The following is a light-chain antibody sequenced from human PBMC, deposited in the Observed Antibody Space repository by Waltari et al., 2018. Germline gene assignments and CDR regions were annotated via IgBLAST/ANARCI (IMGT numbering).Light chain of an antibody. CDR2: HAS. CDR1: ESVRSH. Sequence: ELVMTQSPATLSVSPGDRATLSCRASESVRSHLAWFQHKPGQAPRLLVYHASTRATGIPGRFSGRGSGTEFTLTISRLQSEDFAVYYCQQYHNWWTFGQGTKVEVK. V-gene: IGKV3-15*01. CDR3: QQYHNWWT. J-gene: IGKJ1*01.